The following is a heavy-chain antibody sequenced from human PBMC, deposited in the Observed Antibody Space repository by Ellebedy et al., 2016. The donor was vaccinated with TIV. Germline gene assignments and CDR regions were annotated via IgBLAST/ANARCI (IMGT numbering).Heavy chain of an antibody. CDR2: IKQDGSEK. D-gene: IGHD6-19*01. Sequence: GESLKISCGTSGFTFRDYWMTWVRQAPGKGLEWVANIKQDGSEKYYVDSVMGRFSISRDNTKNSLYLQMNSLTDEDTAVYYCARDQWLGRAYYFDSWGQGTLVTVSS. CDR3: ARDQWLGRAYYFDS. CDR1: GFTFRDYW. J-gene: IGHJ4*02. V-gene: IGHV3-7*01.